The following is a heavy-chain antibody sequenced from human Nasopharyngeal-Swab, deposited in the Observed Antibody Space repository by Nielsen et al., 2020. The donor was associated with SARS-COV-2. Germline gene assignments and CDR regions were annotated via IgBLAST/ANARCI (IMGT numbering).Heavy chain of an antibody. J-gene: IGHJ6*02. CDR2: IEPSDSYT. CDR1: GYSFTSYW. CDR3: ARAGLPDTYYYYYGMDV. V-gene: IGHV5-10-1*01. Sequence: GESLKISCTGSGYSFTSYWISWVRQLPGKGLEWMGRIEPSDSYTNYSPSFQGHVTISADKSISTAYLQWSSLKASDTAMYYCARAGLPDTYYYYYGMDVWGQGTTVTVSS. D-gene: IGHD3/OR15-3a*01.